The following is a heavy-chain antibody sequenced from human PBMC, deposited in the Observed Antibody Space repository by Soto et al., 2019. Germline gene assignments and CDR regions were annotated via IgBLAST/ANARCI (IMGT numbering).Heavy chain of an antibody. CDR3: AKRASGVVAASYFDY. J-gene: IGHJ4*02. CDR2: ISWNSGSI. CDR1: GFTFDDYA. V-gene: IGHV3-9*01. D-gene: IGHD2-15*01. Sequence: GGSLRLSCAASGFTFDDYAMHWVRQAPGKGLEWVSGISWNSGSIGYADSVKGRFTISRDNAKNSLYLQMNSLRAEDTALYYCAKRASGVVAASYFDYWGQGTLVTVSS.